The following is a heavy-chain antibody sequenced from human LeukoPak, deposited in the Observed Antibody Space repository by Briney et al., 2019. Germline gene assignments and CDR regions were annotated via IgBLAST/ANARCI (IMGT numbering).Heavy chain of an antibody. V-gene: IGHV6-1*01. CDR2: TYYRSKWYN. CDR3: VSTSWVTNWFDP. D-gene: IGHD3-16*01. J-gene: IGHJ5*02. CDR1: GDSVSSNSAA. Sequence: SQTLSLTCAISGDSVSSNSAAWNWIRQSPSRGLEWLGRTYYRSKWYNDYAVSVKSRITINPDTSKNQFSLQLNSVTPEDTAVYYCVSTSWVTNWFDPWGQGTLVTVSS.